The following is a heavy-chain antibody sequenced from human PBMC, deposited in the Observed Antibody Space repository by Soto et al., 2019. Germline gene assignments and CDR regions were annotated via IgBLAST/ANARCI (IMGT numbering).Heavy chain of an antibody. V-gene: IGHV1-69*01. D-gene: IGHD6-19*01. J-gene: IGHJ6*01. Sequence: QVQLVQSGAEVKKPGSSVKVSCKASGGTFSSYAISWVRQAPGQGLEWMGGIIPIFGTANYAQKFQGRVTITADESTRTAYMELSSVRSEDTDVYYCARGTAPVAEVHYYYGMDVWGQGTTVTVSS. CDR3: ARGTAPVAEVHYYYGMDV. CDR1: GGTFSSYA. CDR2: IIPIFGTA.